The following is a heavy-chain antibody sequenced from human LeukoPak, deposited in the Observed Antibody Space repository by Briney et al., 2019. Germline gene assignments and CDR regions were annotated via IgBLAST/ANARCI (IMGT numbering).Heavy chain of an antibody. D-gene: IGHD3-10*01. J-gene: IGHJ4*02. CDR1: GHTLRDLS. V-gene: IGHV1-24*01. Sequence: ASVKVSCKAFGHTLRDLSIHWVRQATGKGLEWMGGYDPEDDERIYSEKFLVRVTLTEDTSTDTAYMELTSLRSDDTAVYYCSTETAGNYWGQGTLVTVSS. CDR3: STETAGNY. CDR2: YDPEDDER.